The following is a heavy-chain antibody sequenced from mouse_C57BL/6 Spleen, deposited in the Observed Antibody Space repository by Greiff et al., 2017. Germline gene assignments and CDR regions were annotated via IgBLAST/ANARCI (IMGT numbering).Heavy chain of an antibody. J-gene: IGHJ2*01. CDR2: INYDGSST. V-gene: IGHV5-16*01. CDR3: ARDRGDGFDY. CDR1: GFTFSDYY. Sequence: EVQRVESEGGLVQPGSSMKLSCTASGFTFSDYYMAWVRQVPEKGLEWVANINYDGSSTYYLDSLQSRFIISRDNAKNILYLQMSSLKSEDTATYYCARDRGDGFDYWGQGTTLTVSS. D-gene: IGHD3-1*01.